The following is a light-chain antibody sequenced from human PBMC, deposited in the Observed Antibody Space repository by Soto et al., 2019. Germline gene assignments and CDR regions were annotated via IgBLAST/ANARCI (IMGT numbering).Light chain of an antibody. CDR3: QQYDGYPRT. Sequence: AIRMTQSPSSFSASTGDRVTITCRASQGITSYLAWYQHKPGEAPKSLIYGAVSLQSGVPSRFSGSGSGREFTLTISGLQSEDFATYYCQQYDGYPRTFGQGTKVDIK. CDR1: QGITSY. J-gene: IGKJ1*01. CDR2: GAV. V-gene: IGKV1-8*01.